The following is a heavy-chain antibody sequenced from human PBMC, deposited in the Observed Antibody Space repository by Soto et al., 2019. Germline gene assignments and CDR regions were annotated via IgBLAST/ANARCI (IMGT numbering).Heavy chain of an antibody. Sequence: GGSLRLSCTASGFTFGDYAMSWFRQAPGKGLEWVGFIRSKAYGGTTEYAASVKGRFTISRDDSKSIAYLQMNSLKTEDTAVYYCTSPYDSIVATSHYAFDIWGQGTMVTFSS. CDR3: TSPYDSIVATSHYAFDI. CDR1: GFTFGDYA. D-gene: IGHD5-12*01. J-gene: IGHJ3*02. CDR2: IRSKAYGGTT. V-gene: IGHV3-49*03.